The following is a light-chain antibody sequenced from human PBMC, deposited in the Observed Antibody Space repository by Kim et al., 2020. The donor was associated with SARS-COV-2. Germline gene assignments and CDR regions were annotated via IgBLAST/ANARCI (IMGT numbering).Light chain of an antibody. J-gene: IGLJ3*02. CDR2: EDN. Sequence: GKTVNITYTRSSGSIASNYVQWYQQRPGSAPTTVIYEDNQRPSGAPDRFSGSIDSSSDSASLTISGLKTEDEADYYCQSYDSSNWVFGGGTQLTVL. CDR3: QSYDSSNWV. V-gene: IGLV6-57*03. CDR1: SGSIASNY.